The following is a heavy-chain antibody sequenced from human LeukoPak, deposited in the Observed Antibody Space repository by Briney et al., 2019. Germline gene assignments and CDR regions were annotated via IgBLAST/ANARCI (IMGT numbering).Heavy chain of an antibody. J-gene: IGHJ2*01. CDR3: ARGGFDYGDYGETYWYFDL. D-gene: IGHD4-17*01. CDR2: INHSGST. CDR1: GGSFSGYY. Sequence: PSEPLSLTCAVYGGSFSGYYWSWIRQPPGKGLEWIGEINHSGSTNYNPSLKSRVTISVDTSKNQFSLKLSSVAAADTAVYYCARGGFDYGDYGETYWYFDLWGRGTLVTVSS. V-gene: IGHV4-34*01.